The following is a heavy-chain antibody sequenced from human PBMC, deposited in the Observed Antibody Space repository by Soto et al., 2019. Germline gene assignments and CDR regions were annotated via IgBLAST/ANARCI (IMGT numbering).Heavy chain of an antibody. V-gene: IGHV3-30*18. D-gene: IGHD7-27*01. CDR2: TSYAGSNT. Sequence: QVQLVESGGGVVQPGRSLRLSCAASGFTFSNYGMHWVRQAPGKGLEWVAFTSYAGSNTYYTDSVKGRFTISRDNSKNTLYLQMNSLRAEDTARYYCAKDASKLGSWYSDLWGRGTLVTVSS. CDR1: GFTFSNYG. J-gene: IGHJ2*01. CDR3: AKDASKLGSWYSDL.